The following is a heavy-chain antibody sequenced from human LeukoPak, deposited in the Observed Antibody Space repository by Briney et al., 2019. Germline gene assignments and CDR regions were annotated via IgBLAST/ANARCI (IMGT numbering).Heavy chain of an antibody. V-gene: IGHV1-69*01. Sequence: SVKVSCKASGGTFSSYAISWVRQAPGQGLEWMGGIIPIFGTANYAQKFQGRGTIAADESTITAYMELSSLRSEDTAVYYCAHKWGRYCSSTSCYAGGPFDYWGQGTLVTVSS. CDR2: IIPIFGTA. CDR1: GGTFSSYA. J-gene: IGHJ4*02. CDR3: AHKWGRYCSSTSCYAGGPFDY. D-gene: IGHD2-2*01.